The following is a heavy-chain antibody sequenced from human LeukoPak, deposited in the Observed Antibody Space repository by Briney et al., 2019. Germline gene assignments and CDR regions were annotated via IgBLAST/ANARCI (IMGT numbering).Heavy chain of an antibody. V-gene: IGHV4-4*07. D-gene: IGHD2-21*02. Sequence: SETLSLTCTVSGGSISNYYWSWIRQPAGKGLEWIGRIYSSGSTNYNPSLKSRVTISVDKSKNQFSMRLSSVTAADTAVYYCAGAGFGDYYYYYYIDVWGTGTTVSVS. CDR2: IYSSGST. J-gene: IGHJ6*03. CDR3: AGAGFGDYYYYYYIDV. CDR1: GGSISNYY.